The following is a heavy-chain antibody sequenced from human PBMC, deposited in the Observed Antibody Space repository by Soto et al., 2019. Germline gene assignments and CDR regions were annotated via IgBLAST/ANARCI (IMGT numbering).Heavy chain of an antibody. V-gene: IGHV1-46*01. CDR2: INPSGGST. D-gene: IGHD3-22*01. CDR3: ARLTHYYDSSGYSLNWFDP. Sequence: ASVKVSCKASGYTFTSYYMHWVRQAPGQGLEWMGIINPSGGSTSYAQKFQGRVTMTRDTSTSTVYMELSSLRSEDTAVYYCARLTHYYDSSGYSLNWFDPWGQGTLVTVSS. J-gene: IGHJ5*02. CDR1: GYTFTSYY.